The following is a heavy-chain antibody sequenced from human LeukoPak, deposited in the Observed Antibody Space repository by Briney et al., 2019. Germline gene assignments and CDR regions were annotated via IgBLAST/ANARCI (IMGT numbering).Heavy chain of an antibody. Sequence: GGSLRLSCAASGFTFSSYAMSWVRQAQGQGLEWVSAISGRGGNINYAESVKGRFTISRDNSKNTLYLQMNSLRADDTAVYYCATLIAAAGPPSAFDAFDIWGQGTMVTVSS. J-gene: IGHJ3*02. V-gene: IGHV3-23*01. CDR3: ATLIAAAGPPSAFDAFDI. CDR2: ISGRGGNI. CDR1: GFTFSSYA. D-gene: IGHD6-13*01.